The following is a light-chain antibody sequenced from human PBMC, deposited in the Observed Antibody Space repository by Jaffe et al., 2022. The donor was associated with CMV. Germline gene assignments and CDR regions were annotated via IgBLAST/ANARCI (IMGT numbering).Light chain of an antibody. Sequence: QSVLTQPRSVSGSPGQSVSISCTGTSNDVGAYNYVSWYQQYPGKAPKLLISDVNKRPSGVPDRFSGSKSGNTASLTISGLQAEDEAVYHCSSYAGSYTFVFGTGTEVTVL. CDR1: SNDVGAYNY. CDR2: DVN. J-gene: IGLJ1*01. CDR3: SSYAGSYTFV. V-gene: IGLV2-11*01.